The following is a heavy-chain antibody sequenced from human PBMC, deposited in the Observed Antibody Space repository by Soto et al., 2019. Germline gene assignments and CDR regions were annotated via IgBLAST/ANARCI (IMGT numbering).Heavy chain of an antibody. V-gene: IGHV1-69*13. CDR3: ARDPDYYDSNSQGGNWFDP. D-gene: IGHD3-22*01. CDR1: GGTFSSYA. J-gene: IGHJ5*02. Sequence: SVKVSCKASGGTFSSYAISWVRQAPGQGLEWMGGIIPIFGTANYAQKFQGRVTITADESTSTAYMELSSLRSEDTAVYYCARDPDYYDSNSQGGNWFDPWGQGTLVTVSS. CDR2: IIPIFGTA.